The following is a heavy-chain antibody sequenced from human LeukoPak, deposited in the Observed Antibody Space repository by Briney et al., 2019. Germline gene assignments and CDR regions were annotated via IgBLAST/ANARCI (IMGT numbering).Heavy chain of an antibody. CDR1: GGSISSSSYY. J-gene: IGHJ5*02. CDR3: ARGILEWFDP. D-gene: IGHD3-3*02. V-gene: IGHV4-39*07. CDR2: IYYSGST. Sequence: SETLSLTCTVSGGSISSSSYYWGWIRQPPGKGLEWIGSIYYSGSTYYNPSLKSRVTISVDTSKNQFSLKLSSVTAADTAVYYCARGILEWFDPWGQGTLVTVSS.